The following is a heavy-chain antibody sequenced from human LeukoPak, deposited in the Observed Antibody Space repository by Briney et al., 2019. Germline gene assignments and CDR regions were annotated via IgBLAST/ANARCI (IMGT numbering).Heavy chain of an antibody. CDR2: IYYSGST. Sequence: SETLSLTCTVSGGSLSSSSYYWGWTRQPPGKGLEWIGSIYYSGSTYYNPSLKSRVTISVDTSKNQFSLKLSSVTAADTAVYYCARSGVVVPIDYWGQGTLVTVSS. D-gene: IGHD2-15*01. J-gene: IGHJ4*02. CDR1: GGSLSSSSYY. V-gene: IGHV4-39*01. CDR3: ARSGVVVPIDY.